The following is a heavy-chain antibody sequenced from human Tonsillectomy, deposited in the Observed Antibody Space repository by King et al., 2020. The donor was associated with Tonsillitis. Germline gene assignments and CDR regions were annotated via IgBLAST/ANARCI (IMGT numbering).Heavy chain of an antibody. J-gene: IGHJ3*02. CDR2: IGIGGDT. V-gene: IGHV3-13*01. Sequence: VQLVESGGGLVQPGGSLRLSCAASGFTFSSYDMHWVRQVPGKGLEWVSAIGIGGDTYYAGSVKGRFSIFRENAKNSLYLQMNSLRAGDTAVYYCAREPMIANFFDAFEIWGQGTLVTVSS. CDR1: GFTFSSYD. D-gene: IGHD2-21*01. CDR3: AREPMIANFFDAFEI.